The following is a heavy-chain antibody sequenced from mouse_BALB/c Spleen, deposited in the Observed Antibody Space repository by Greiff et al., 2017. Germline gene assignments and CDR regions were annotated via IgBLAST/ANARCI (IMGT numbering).Heavy chain of an antibody. Sequence: EVMLVESGGGLVKPGGSLKLSCAASGFAFSSYDMSWVRQTPEKRLEWVAYISSGGGSTYYPDTVKGRFTISRDNAKNTLYLQMSSLKSEDTAMYYCARALITTVVALDYWGQGTTLTVSS. V-gene: IGHV5-12-1*01. CDR1: GFAFSSYD. D-gene: IGHD1-1*01. J-gene: IGHJ2*01. CDR3: ARALITTVVALDY. CDR2: ISSGGGST.